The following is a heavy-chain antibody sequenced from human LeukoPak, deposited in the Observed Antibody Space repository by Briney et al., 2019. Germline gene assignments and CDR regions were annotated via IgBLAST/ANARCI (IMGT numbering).Heavy chain of an antibody. CDR3: ARGKNYYDSLGYYLPAFDI. Sequence: SETLSFTCTVSGGSISSGSYYWSWIQQPAGKGPEWIGRIYTGGSTNYDPSLKSRVTISVDTSKNQFSLKLSSVAAADTAVYYCARGKNYYDSLGYYLPAFDIWGQGTMVTVSS. D-gene: IGHD3-22*01. J-gene: IGHJ3*02. V-gene: IGHV4-61*02. CDR2: IYTGGST. CDR1: GGSISSGSYY.